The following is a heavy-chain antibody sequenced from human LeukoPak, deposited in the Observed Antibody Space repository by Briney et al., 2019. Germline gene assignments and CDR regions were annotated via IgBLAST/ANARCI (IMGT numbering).Heavy chain of an antibody. V-gene: IGHV1-69*06. J-gene: IGHJ5*02. D-gene: IGHD1-26*01. Sequence: ASVKVSCKAPGGTFSSYAITWVRQAPGQGLEWMGGIIPMFGTANYAQKFQGRVTITADKSTSTAYMELSRLRSDDTAVYYCAREPTTENWFDPWGQGTLVTVSS. CDR3: AREPTTENWFDP. CDR2: IIPMFGTA. CDR1: GGTFSSYA.